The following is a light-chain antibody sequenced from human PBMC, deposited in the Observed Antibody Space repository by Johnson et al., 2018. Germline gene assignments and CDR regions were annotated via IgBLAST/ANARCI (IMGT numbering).Light chain of an antibody. CDR2: ENN. CDR1: SSNIGNNY. V-gene: IGLV1-51*02. CDR3: GTLDSSLGAGNF. J-gene: IGLJ1*01. Sequence: QSVLTQPPSVSAAPGQKVTISCSGSSSNIGNNYVSWYQQLTGTAPKLLIYENNKRPSGIPDRFSGSKSGTSATLGITGLQTGDEADYYCGTLDSSLGAGNFFGTGTNVTVL.